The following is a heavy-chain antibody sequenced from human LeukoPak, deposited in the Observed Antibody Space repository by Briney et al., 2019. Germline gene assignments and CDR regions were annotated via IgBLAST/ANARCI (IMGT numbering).Heavy chain of an antibody. CDR2: ISGTGDNT. V-gene: IGHV3-23*01. CDR1: GFTFSSYA. J-gene: IGHJ3*02. D-gene: IGHD3-10*01. Sequence: PGGSLRLSCAASGFTFSSYAMSWVRQAPGKGLEWVSGISGTGDNTYYADSVKGRFTISRDNSKNTLYLQMNSLRAEDTAVYYCTTDPLTYWFGELLGALGAFDIWGQGTMVTVSS. CDR3: TTDPLTYWFGELLGALGAFDI.